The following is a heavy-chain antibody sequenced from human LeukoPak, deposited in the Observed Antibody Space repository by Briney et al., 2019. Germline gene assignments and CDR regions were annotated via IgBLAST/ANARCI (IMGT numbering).Heavy chain of an antibody. Sequence: GGSLRLSCVASGFPFSSYWMTWVRQAPGKGLEWVAVISYDGSNKYYADSVKGRFTISRDNSKNTLYLQMNSLRAEDTAVYYCAREVVGATENAFDIWGQGTMVTVSS. CDR2: ISYDGSNK. D-gene: IGHD1-26*01. CDR3: AREVVGATENAFDI. J-gene: IGHJ3*02. CDR1: GFPFSSYW. V-gene: IGHV3-30*03.